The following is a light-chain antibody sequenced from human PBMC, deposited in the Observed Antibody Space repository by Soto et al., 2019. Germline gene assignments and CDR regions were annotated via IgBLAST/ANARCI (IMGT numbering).Light chain of an antibody. J-gene: IGLJ3*02. Sequence: QSVLTQPPSASGTPGQRVTISCSGSSSNIGSNTVNWYQQLPGTAPKLLIYSNNQRPSGVPDRFSGSKSGTSASLAISGLQSEDEAYYYCCSYAGSYAWVFGGGTKLTVL. CDR2: SNN. CDR1: SSNIGSNT. CDR3: CSYAGSYAWV. V-gene: IGLV1-44*01.